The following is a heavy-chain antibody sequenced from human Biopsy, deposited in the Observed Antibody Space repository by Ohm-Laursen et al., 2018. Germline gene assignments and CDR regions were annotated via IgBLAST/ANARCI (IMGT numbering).Heavy chain of an antibody. CDR1: GVSINTGGYY. V-gene: IGHV4-31*03. D-gene: IGHD3-16*01. CDR3: TRAGGGKIYGL. J-gene: IGHJ4*02. CDR2: IHYSGNT. Sequence: TLSLTCTVSGVSINTGGYYWTWIRQHPGTGLGWIGYIHYSGNTLYNPSLKSRLTISVDTSRNQFSLKLTSVTAADTALYYCTRAGGGKIYGLWGQGTLVTVSS.